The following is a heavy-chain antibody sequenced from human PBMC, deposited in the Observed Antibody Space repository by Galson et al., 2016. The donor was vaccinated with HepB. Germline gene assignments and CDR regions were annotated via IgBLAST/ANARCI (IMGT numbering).Heavy chain of an antibody. J-gene: IGHJ6*02. CDR3: ARGSPVYCSSTSCYQEYFYYYCGMDV. Sequence: SLRLSCAASGFTFSNYWMSWVRQAPGKGLEWVANIKQDGSEKYYVDSVKGRFTISRDNAKNSLYLQMNSLRAEDTAVYYCARGSPVYCSSTSCYQEYFYYYCGMDVWGQGTTVTV. D-gene: IGHD2-2*01. CDR2: IKQDGSEK. V-gene: IGHV3-7*01. CDR1: GFTFSNYW.